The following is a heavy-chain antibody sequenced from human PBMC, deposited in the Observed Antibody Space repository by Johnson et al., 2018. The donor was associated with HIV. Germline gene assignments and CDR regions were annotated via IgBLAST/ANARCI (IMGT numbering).Heavy chain of an antibody. CDR3: AKSSGSSGAFDI. CDR2: ISGSGGST. CDR1: VFTFSSYG. V-gene: IGHV3-NL1*01. J-gene: IGHJ3*02. Sequence: VQVVESGGGVVQPGGSLRLSCAASVFTFSSYGMHWVRQAPGKGLEWVSAISGSGGSTYYADSVKGRFTISRDNSKNTLYLQMNSLRAEDTAVYYCAKSSGSSGAFDIWGQGTMVTVSS. D-gene: IGHD2-15*01.